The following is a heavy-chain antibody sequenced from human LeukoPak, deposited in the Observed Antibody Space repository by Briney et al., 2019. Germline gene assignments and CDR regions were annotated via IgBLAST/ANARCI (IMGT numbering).Heavy chain of an antibody. CDR2: INQDGSEK. V-gene: IGHV3-7*05. J-gene: IGHJ4*02. Sequence: GGSLRLSCAASGFNLNSYWISWVRQAPGKGLEWLANINQDGSEKYYVDSVKGRFTISRDNSKNTLYLQMNSLRAEDTAVYYCAKDFWSGYYPNYWGQGTLVTVSS. D-gene: IGHD3-3*01. CDR3: AKDFWSGYYPNY. CDR1: GFNLNSYW.